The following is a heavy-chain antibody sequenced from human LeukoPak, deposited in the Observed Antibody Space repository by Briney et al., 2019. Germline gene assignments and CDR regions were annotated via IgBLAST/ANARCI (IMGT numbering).Heavy chain of an antibody. D-gene: IGHD3-10*01. J-gene: IGHJ4*02. Sequence: GESLNISCKGSGYRFTNYWIGWVRQMPRKGLEWMGIIYPDDADTRFSPSFQGQVTISADKSISTAYLQWSSLKASGTAIYYCARCPTGSPSRFDFWGQGTLVTVSS. CDR1: GYRFTNYW. CDR3: ARCPTGSPSRFDF. CDR2: IYPDDADT. V-gene: IGHV5-51*01.